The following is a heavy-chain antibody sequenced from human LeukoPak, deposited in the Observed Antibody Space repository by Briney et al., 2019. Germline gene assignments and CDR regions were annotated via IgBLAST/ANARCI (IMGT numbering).Heavy chain of an antibody. V-gene: IGHV3-21*01. CDR2: ISSSSSYI. J-gene: IGHJ3*02. CDR1: GFTFSSYS. CDR3: AREGTVTTWAFDI. D-gene: IGHD4-17*01. Sequence: GGSLRLSCAASGFTFSSYSMNWVRQAPGKGLEWVSSISSSSSYIYYADSVKGRFTISRDNAKNSLYLQMNSLRAEDTAVYYCAREGTVTTWAFDIWGQGTMVTVS.